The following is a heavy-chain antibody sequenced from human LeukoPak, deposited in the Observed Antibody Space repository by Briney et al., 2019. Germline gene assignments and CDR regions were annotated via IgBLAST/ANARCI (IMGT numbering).Heavy chain of an antibody. CDR3: ASAPGDFWSGYPDYFDY. Sequence: TSETLSLTCAVSGYSISSGYYWGWIRQPPGKGLEWIGSIYHSGSTYYNPSLKSQVSISVDTSKNQFSLKLSSVTAADTAVYYCASAPGDFWSGYPDYFDYCSQGTLVTVSS. J-gene: IGHJ4*02. CDR1: GYSISSGYY. V-gene: IGHV4-38-2*01. CDR2: IYHSGST. D-gene: IGHD3-3*01.